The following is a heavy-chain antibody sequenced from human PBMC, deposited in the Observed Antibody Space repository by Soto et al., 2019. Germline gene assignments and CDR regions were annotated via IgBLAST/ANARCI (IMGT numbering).Heavy chain of an antibody. J-gene: IGHJ6*02. CDR3: ARVEDEYSSSWYSPLNPYYYYGMDV. CDR1: GFTFSSYS. V-gene: IGHV3-48*02. Sequence: GGSLRLSCAASGFTFSSYSMNWVRQAPGKGLEWVSYISSSSSTIYYADSVKGRFTISRDNAKNSLYLQMNSLRDEDTAVYYCARVEDEYSSSWYSPLNPYYYYGMDVWGQGTTVTVSS. D-gene: IGHD6-13*01. CDR2: ISSSSSTI.